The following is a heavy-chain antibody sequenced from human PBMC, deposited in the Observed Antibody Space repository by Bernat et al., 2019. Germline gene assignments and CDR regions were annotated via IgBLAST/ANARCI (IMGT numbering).Heavy chain of an antibody. CDR1: GFTFSSYW. V-gene: IGHV3-74*01. D-gene: IGHD1-26*01. CDR2: INSDGSST. Sequence: EVQLVESGGGLVQPGGSLRLSCAASGFTFSSYWMHWVRQAPGKGLVWVSRINSDGSSTSYADSVKGRFTISRDNAKNTVYLQMNSLRAEDTAVYYCARDGGNYWGWFDPWGQGNPGHRLL. CDR3: ARDGGNYWGWFDP. J-gene: IGHJ5*02.